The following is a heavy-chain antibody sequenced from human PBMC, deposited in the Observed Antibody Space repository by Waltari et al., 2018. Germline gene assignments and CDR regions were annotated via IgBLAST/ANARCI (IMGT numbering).Heavy chain of an antibody. J-gene: IGHJ4*02. CDR1: VFTVTNYY. Sequence: HLVESGGGLIQPGGSLSLSCPASVFTVTNYYMSWVRQAPGRGLECVSVIYSAVTTYYADSVKGRFTISRDTFRNTLYLQMDNLRPDDTAVYYCARGNTASLDYWGQGTLVTVSS. V-gene: IGHV3-53*01. CDR2: IYSAVTT. D-gene: IGHD2-21*02. CDR3: ARGNTASLDY.